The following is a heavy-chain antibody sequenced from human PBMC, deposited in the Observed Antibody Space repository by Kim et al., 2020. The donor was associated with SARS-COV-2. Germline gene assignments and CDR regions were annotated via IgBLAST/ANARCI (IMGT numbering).Heavy chain of an antibody. J-gene: IGHJ5*02. CDR3: ARARRYDILTGYPNWFDP. Sequence: SETLSLTCTVSGGTISSYYWSWIRQPPGKGLEWIGYIYYSGSTNYNPSLKSRVTILVDTSKNQFSLKLSSVSAADTAVYYCARARRYDILTGYPNWFDPWGQGTLVTVSS. CDR2: IYYSGST. V-gene: IGHV4-59*01. CDR1: GGTISSYY. D-gene: IGHD3-9*01.